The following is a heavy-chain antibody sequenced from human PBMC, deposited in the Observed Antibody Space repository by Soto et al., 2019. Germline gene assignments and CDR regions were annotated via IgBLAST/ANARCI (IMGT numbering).Heavy chain of an antibody. Sequence: SCPTLVNPTQTLTLTCTFSDFSLTTNGMCVSWIRQPPGKAPEWLALIDWDDVKFYSTSLKTRLTISKDTSKNQVVLTMTNMDPVDTATYYCARTLYSRSSFYYDMDVWGQGTTVTSP. CDR1: DFSLTTNGMC. D-gene: IGHD6-6*01. J-gene: IGHJ6*02. V-gene: IGHV2-70*01. CDR3: ARTLYSRSSFYYDMDV. CDR2: IDWDDVK.